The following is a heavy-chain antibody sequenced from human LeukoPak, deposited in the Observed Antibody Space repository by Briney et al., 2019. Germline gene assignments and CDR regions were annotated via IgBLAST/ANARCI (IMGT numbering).Heavy chain of an antibody. CDR3: ARVGAIFDYKYAFDI. J-gene: IGHJ3*02. V-gene: IGHV3-7*01. CDR1: GFTFSSYW. Sequence: GGSLRLSCAAPGFTFSSYWMTWVRQAPGKGLEWVANIKLDVSETYYVDSVRGRFTISRDNTKNSLYLQMDSLRAEDTAVYYCARVGAIFDYKYAFDIWGQGTMVTVSS. D-gene: IGHD3-9*01. CDR2: IKLDVSET.